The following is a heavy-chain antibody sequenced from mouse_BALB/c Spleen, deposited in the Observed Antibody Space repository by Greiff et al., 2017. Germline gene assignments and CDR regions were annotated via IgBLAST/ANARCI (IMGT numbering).Heavy chain of an antibody. CDR1: GYTFTSYW. V-gene: IGHV1S126*01. J-gene: IGHJ3*01. CDR3: ARGGNLFAY. D-gene: IGHD2-1*01. Sequence: QVQLKQPGAELVKPGASVKISCKASGYTFTSYWMNWVKQRPGQGLEWIGEIDPSDSYTNNNQKFKDKATLTVDKSSSTAYMQLSSLTSEDSAVYYCARGGNLFAYWGQGTLVTVSA. CDR2: IDPSDSYT.